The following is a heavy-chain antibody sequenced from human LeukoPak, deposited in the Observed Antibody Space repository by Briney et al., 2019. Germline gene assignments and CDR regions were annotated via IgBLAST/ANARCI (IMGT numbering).Heavy chain of an antibody. D-gene: IGHD2-2*01. CDR1: GYSFTSYW. Sequence: GESLKISCKGSGYSFTSYWIGWVRQMPGKGLEWMGIIYPGDSDTRYSPSFQGQVTISADKSISTAYLQWSSLKASDTAMYYCARHTSGVSGYQLLSGGWFDPWGQGTLVTVSS. J-gene: IGHJ5*02. CDR3: ARHTSGVSGYQLLSGGWFDP. V-gene: IGHV5-51*01. CDR2: IYPGDSDT.